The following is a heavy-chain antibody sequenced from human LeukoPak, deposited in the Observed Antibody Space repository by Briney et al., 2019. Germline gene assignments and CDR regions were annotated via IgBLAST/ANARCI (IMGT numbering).Heavy chain of an antibody. CDR2: ISSSSSYI. Sequence: GGSLRLSCAASGFTFSSYSMNWVRQAPGKGLEWVSSISSSSSYIYYADSVKGRFTISRGNAKNSLYLQMNSLRAEDTAVYYCARVAYSGSYYHAFDIWGQGTMVTVSS. CDR1: GFTFSSYS. D-gene: IGHD1-26*01. CDR3: ARVAYSGSYYHAFDI. V-gene: IGHV3-21*01. J-gene: IGHJ3*02.